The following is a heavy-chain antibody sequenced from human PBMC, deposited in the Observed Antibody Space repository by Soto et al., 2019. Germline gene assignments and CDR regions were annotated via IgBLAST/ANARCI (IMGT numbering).Heavy chain of an antibody. V-gene: IGHV3-23*01. Sequence: EVQLLESGGGSVQPGGSLRLSCAASGFTFSSYAMSWVRQAPGKGLEWVSAISGSGGSTYYADSVKGRFTISRDNSKNTLYLQMNSLRAEDTAVYYCAKDEYSSGWYGDYWGQGTLVTVSS. CDR3: AKDEYSSGWYGDY. D-gene: IGHD6-19*01. CDR1: GFTFSSYA. J-gene: IGHJ4*02. CDR2: ISGSGGST.